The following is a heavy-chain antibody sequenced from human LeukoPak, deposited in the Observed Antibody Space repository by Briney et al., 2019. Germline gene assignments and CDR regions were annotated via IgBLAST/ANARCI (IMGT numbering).Heavy chain of an antibody. CDR2: IKQDGSEK. CDR3: ARVGIAAREYFDY. J-gene: IGHJ4*02. V-gene: IGHV3-7*01. Sequence: GGSLRLSCAASGFTFSSYWMSWVRQAPGKGLEWVANIKQDGSEKYYADSVKGRFTISRDNAKNSLYLQMNSLRAEDTAVYYCARVGIAAREYFDYWGQGTLVTVSS. CDR1: GFTFSSYW. D-gene: IGHD6-13*01.